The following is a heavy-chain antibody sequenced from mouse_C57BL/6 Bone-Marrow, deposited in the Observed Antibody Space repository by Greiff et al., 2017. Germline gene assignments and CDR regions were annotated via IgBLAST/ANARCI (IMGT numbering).Heavy chain of an antibody. J-gene: IGHJ1*03. CDR2: IDPSDSYT. Sequence: QVQLQQPGAELVRPGTSVKLSCKASGYTFTSYWMHWVKQRPGQGLEWIGVIDPSDSYTNYNQKFKGKATLTVETSSSTAYMQLSSLTSEDSAVDYCAREPYYYGSNDWYFDVWGTGTTVTVSS. CDR1: GYTFTSYW. D-gene: IGHD1-1*01. V-gene: IGHV1-59*01. CDR3: AREPYYYGSNDWYFDV.